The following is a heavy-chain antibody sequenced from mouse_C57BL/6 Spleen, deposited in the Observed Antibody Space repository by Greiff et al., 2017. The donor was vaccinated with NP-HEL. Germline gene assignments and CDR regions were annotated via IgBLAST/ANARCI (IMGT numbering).Heavy chain of an antibody. CDR1: GYTFTSYW. Sequence: VQLQQPGAELVKPGASVKLSCKASGYTFTSYWMHWVKQRPGQGLEWIGMIHPNSGSTNYNEKFKSKATLTVDKSSSTAYMQLSSLTSEDSAVYYCARVYSNHYFDYWGQGTTLTVSS. D-gene: IGHD2-5*01. CDR2: IHPNSGST. V-gene: IGHV1-64*01. CDR3: ARVYSNHYFDY. J-gene: IGHJ2*01.